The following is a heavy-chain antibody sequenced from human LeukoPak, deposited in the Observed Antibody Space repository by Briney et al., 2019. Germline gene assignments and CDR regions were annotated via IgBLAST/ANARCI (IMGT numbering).Heavy chain of an antibody. D-gene: IGHD6-19*01. CDR3: ARAIAVAGIIDY. V-gene: IGHV4-61*08. CDR2: IYYSGST. J-gene: IGHJ4*02. Sequence: PSETLSLTCAVSGGSISSGGYSWSWIRQPPGKGLEWIGYIYYSGSTYYNPSLKSRVTISLDTSKNQFSLNLSSVTAADTAVYYCARAIAVAGIIDYWGQGILVTVSS. CDR1: GGSISSGGYS.